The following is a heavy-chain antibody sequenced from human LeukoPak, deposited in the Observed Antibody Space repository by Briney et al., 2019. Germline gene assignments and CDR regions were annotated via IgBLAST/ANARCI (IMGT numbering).Heavy chain of an antibody. D-gene: IGHD3-16*01. Sequence: GGSLRLSYAASGFTFSSYAMSWVRQAPGKGLEWVSAISGSGGIIYYSDSVKGRFTISRDDSKNTLYLQMNSLRAEDTAVYYCATGRGDNWGQRTLVSVSS. CDR3: ATGRGDN. J-gene: IGHJ4*02. CDR1: GFTFSSYA. CDR2: ISGSGGII. V-gene: IGHV3-23*01.